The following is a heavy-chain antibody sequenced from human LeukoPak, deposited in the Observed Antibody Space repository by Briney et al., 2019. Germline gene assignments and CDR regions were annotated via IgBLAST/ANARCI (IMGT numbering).Heavy chain of an antibody. J-gene: IGHJ4*02. D-gene: IGHD3-9*01. CDR1: GFTFSTYW. Sequence: GGALRISCAAPGFTFSTYWMHLVRQAPGEGLGWVSRINSDGSSTSYADSVKGRFTISRDNAKNTLYLQMNSLRAEDTAVYYCARDGALRYFDCWGQGTLVTVSS. CDR3: ARDGALRYFDC. V-gene: IGHV3-74*01. CDR2: INSDGSST.